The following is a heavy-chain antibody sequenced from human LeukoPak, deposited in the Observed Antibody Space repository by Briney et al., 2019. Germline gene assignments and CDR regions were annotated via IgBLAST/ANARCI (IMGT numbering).Heavy chain of an antibody. CDR1: GFIFGSYS. CDR2: ITSDESTK. Sequence: GGSLRLSCVASGFIFGSYSMNWVRQAPGEGLEWIAYITSDESTKSYADSVKGRFTISRDNDKNSLYLHMNSLRAEDTALYYCVRGNLGGFDPWGQGTRVTVSS. D-gene: IGHD1-26*01. J-gene: IGHJ5*02. V-gene: IGHV3-48*01. CDR3: VRGNLGGFDP.